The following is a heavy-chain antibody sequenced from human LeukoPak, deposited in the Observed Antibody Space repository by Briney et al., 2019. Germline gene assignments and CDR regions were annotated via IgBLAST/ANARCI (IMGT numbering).Heavy chain of an antibody. D-gene: IGHD6-6*01. V-gene: IGHV1-24*01. J-gene: IGHJ3*02. CDR1: GYTLTELS. CDR3: ATESNRTAARRGESGACDI. Sequence: ASVKVSCKVSGYTLTELSMHWVRQAPGKGLEWMGGFDPEDGETIYAQKFQGRVTMTEDTSTDTAYMELSSLRSEDTAVYYCATESNRTAARRGESGACDIWGQGTMVTVSS. CDR2: FDPEDGET.